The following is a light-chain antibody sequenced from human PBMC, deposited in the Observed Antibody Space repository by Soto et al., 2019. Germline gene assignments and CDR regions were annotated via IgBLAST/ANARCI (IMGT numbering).Light chain of an antibody. J-gene: IGKJ4*01. CDR3: QQYYDAPLT. V-gene: IGKV4-1*01. CDR1: RTVLYSSTNKNF. Sequence: TQSPVSLAVSLGERAAIHCKTSRTVLYSSTNKNFLAWYQKRPGQPPRLLIYWASVRESGVPDRFSGSGSGTDFTLTINNLQAEDVAFYFCQQYYDAPLTFGGGTRLEI. CDR2: WAS.